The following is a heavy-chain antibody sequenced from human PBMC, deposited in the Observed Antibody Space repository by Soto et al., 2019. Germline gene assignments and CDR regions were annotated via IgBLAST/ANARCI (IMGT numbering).Heavy chain of an antibody. CDR2: IYPGDSDT. CDR3: ARSGRGAYSSGWYSPSGYYNYGIDV. CDR1: GYSFTTYW. Sequence: GESLNFSCKASGYSFTTYWIGWVRQVPAKGLEWMGIIYPGDSDTKYSPSLQGQVSISADTSISTAYLQWTSLKASDTAMYYCARSGRGAYSSGWYSPSGYYNYGIDVWGQGTKVTVSS. D-gene: IGHD6-19*01. J-gene: IGHJ6*02. V-gene: IGHV5-51*01.